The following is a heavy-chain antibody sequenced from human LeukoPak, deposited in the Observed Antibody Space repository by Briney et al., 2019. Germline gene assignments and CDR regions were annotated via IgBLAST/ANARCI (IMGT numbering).Heavy chain of an antibody. V-gene: IGHV3-30-3*01. CDR3: ARDPLVPAAYYFDY. CDR1: GFTFSSYA. Sequence: GGSLRLSCAASGFTFSSYAMHWVRQAPGKGLEWVAVISYDGSNKYYADSVKGRFTISRDNSKNTLYLQVNSLRAEDTAVYYCARDPLVPAAYYFDYWGQGTLVTVSS. D-gene: IGHD2-2*01. J-gene: IGHJ4*02. CDR2: ISYDGSNK.